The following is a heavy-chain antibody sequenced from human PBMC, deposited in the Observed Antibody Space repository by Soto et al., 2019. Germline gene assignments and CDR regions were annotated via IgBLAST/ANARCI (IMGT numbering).Heavy chain of an antibody. CDR1: GGSVSNISDY. D-gene: IGHD3-10*01. J-gene: IGHJ6*02. CDR2: IYYSGSA. Sequence: SETLSLTCTVSGGSVSNISDYWSWVRQPPGKGLEWIGYIYYSGSADYNPSLGSRVTISLDTSKNQFSLKLSSVTTADTAVYYCARGVGFGYKYYNMDLWGQGNTVTVSS. CDR3: ARGVGFGYKYYNMDL. V-gene: IGHV4-61*01.